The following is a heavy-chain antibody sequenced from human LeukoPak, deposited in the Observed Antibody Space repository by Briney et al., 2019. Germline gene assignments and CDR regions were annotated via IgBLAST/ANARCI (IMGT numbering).Heavy chain of an antibody. CDR1: GFTFNTAW. CDR3: TTDRGTTIRPLFDY. V-gene: IGHV3-15*01. J-gene: IGHJ4*02. CDR2: IKGEPDGGTT. D-gene: IGHD1/OR15-1a*01. Sequence: GGSLRLSCAASGFTFNTAWMSWVRQAPGKGLEWVGHIKGEPDGGTTHYAAPVKGRFFISRDDSKNTLYLHMNSLKSDDTAVYYCTTDRGTTIRPLFDYWGQGTLVTVSS.